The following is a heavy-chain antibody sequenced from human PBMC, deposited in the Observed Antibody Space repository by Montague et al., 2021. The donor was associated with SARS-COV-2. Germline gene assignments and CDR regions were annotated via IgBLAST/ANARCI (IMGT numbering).Heavy chain of an antibody. V-gene: IGHV4-59*03. J-gene: IGHJ4*02. CDR3: ARYGSYFEH. CDR1: GGSIRSYY. CDR2: IYYDGST. Sequence: SDTVSLTPTVSGGSIRSYYWSWIRQTAGKGLEWIGYIYYDGSTNXNPSLKSRVTMSVDSSKNQFSLRLSSVTAADTAVYYCARYGSYFEHWGQGTLVTVSS. D-gene: IGHD1-26*01.